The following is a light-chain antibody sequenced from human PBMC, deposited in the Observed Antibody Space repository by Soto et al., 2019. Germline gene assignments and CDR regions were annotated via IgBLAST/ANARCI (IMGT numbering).Light chain of an antibody. CDR1: QSVSTSN. CDR3: QQFDYSLWT. J-gene: IGKJ1*01. CDR2: GTS. Sequence: ETMLTQSPGTLSLSPGERATLSCRASQSVSTSNLAWYQQRPGQAPRLLIYGTSSRATGIPDRFSGSGSGTDFTLTISRLEPEDFAVYYCQQFDYSLWTFGQGTKVEIK. V-gene: IGKV3-20*01.